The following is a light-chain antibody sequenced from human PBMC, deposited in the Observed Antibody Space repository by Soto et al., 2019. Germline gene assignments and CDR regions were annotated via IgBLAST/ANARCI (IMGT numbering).Light chain of an antibody. J-gene: IGLJ1*01. Sequence: QSVLTQPPSASGSPGQSVTISCTGTSSDVGGYNYVSWYQQHPGKAPKLMIYEVSKRPSGVPDRFSGSKSGNTASLTVSGLQDEDEADYYCSSYAGSNNFFGTGTKLTVL. CDR1: SSDVGGYNY. CDR3: SSYAGSNNF. CDR2: EVS. V-gene: IGLV2-8*01.